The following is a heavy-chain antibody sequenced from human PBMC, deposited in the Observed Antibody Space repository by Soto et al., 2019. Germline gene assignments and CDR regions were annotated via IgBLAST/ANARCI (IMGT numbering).Heavy chain of an antibody. J-gene: IGHJ4*02. Sequence: PSETLSLTCTVSGGSVSSYYWSWIRQPPGKGLEWIGYIYYSGSTNYNPSLKSRVTISVDTSKNQFSLKLSSVTAADTAVYYCARDGTEAHFDYWGQGTLVTVSS. CDR2: IYYSGST. D-gene: IGHD1-26*01. V-gene: IGHV4-59*02. CDR1: GGSVSSYY. CDR3: ARDGTEAHFDY.